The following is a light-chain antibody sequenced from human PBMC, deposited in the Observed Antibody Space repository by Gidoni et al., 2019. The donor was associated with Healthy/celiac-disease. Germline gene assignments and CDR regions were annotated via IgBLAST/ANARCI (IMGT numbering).Light chain of an antibody. CDR1: QSVSSN. V-gene: IGKV3-15*01. CDR3: QQYNNWPMYT. J-gene: IGKJ2*01. Sequence: EIVMTQSPATLSVSPGERATLSCRASQSVSSNLAWYQQKPGQAPRLLIDGASTRATGIPARFSGSGSGTEFTLTISSLQSEDFAVYYCQQYNNWPMYTFGQXTKLEIK. CDR2: GAS.